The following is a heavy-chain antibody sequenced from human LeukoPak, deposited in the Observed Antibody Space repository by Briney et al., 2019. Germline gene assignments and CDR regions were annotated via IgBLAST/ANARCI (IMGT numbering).Heavy chain of an antibody. CDR2: IYWNDDK. D-gene: IGHD1-14*01. J-gene: IGHJ4*02. CDR3: AHTSTRIAIAGFDS. CDR1: GFSLSSGVG. V-gene: IGHV2-5*01. Sequence: SGPTLVKPTQTLTLTCTFSGFSLSSGVGVGWIRQPPGKALEWLALIYWNDDKPYNPSLKSRLTITKDTSKNQVVLRMTNVDPVDTATYYCAHTSTRIAIAGFDSWGQGTLVTVSS.